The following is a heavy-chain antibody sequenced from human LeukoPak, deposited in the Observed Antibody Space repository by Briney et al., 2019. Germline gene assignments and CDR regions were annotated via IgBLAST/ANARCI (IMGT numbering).Heavy chain of an antibody. CDR3: ASHMTTLGYFDY. CDR1: GGSISSGDYY. J-gene: IGHJ4*02. CDR2: VYYSGST. D-gene: IGHD4-23*01. V-gene: IGHV4-30-4*01. Sequence: SQTLFLTCTVSGGSISSGDYYWSWIRQPPGKGLEWIGYVYYSGSTYYNPSLKSRVTISVDTSKNQFSLKLSSVTAADTAVYYCASHMTTLGYFDYWGQGTLVTVSS.